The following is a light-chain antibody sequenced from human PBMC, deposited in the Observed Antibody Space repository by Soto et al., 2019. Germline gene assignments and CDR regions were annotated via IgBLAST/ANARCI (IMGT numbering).Light chain of an antibody. CDR2: GVT. J-gene: IGLJ1*01. V-gene: IGLV2-14*01. Sequence: QSVLTQPASVSGSPGQSITISCTGPSSDVGGYDSVSWYQKQPDKAPKLLIYGVTNRPSGVSSRFSGSESGNTASLTISGLQAEDEADYYCSSYTSSRAYVFGIGTKVTVL. CDR3: SSYTSSRAYV. CDR1: SSDVGGYDS.